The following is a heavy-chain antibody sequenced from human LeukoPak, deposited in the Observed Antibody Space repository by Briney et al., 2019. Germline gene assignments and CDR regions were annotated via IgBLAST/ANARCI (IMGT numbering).Heavy chain of an antibody. Sequence: VASVKVSCKGSGYTFTSYDINWVRQATGQGLEWMGWMNLNSGNTGHAQKFQERVTITRDMSTSTAYMELSSLRSEDTAVYYCAAVWNDPYYYGMDVWGQGTTVTVSS. V-gene: IGHV1-8*01. J-gene: IGHJ6*02. D-gene: IGHD1-1*01. CDR1: GYTFTSYD. CDR2: MNLNSGNT. CDR3: AAVWNDPYYYGMDV.